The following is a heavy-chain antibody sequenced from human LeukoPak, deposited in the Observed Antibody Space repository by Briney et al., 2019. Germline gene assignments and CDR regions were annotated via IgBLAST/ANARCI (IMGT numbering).Heavy chain of an antibody. CDR1: GGSISSGGYY. D-gene: IGHD3-22*01. CDR2: IYHSGST. Sequence: SETLSLTCTVSGGSISSGGYYWSWIRQPPGKGLEWIGYIYHSGSTYYNPSLKSRVTISVDRPKNQFSLKLSSVTAADTAVYYCARERGYYDSSGWDDYWGQGTLVTVSS. CDR3: ARERGYYDSSGWDDY. V-gene: IGHV4-30-2*01. J-gene: IGHJ4*02.